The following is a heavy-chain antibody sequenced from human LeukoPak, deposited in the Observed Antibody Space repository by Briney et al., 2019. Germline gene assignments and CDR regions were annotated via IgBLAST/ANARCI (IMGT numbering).Heavy chain of an antibody. CDR2: LYHTGIT. J-gene: IGHJ4*02. CDR3: VRSVDYFDNTGPHMMFDY. CDR1: GGSVTSHY. V-gene: IGHV4-59*02. D-gene: IGHD3-22*01. Sequence: SDTLSLTCNVSGGSVTSHYWNWIRRPPGKGLEWIGYLYHTGITKYNPSLKSRVSMSVDTPKNQFFLKVNSVTAADTAVYHCVRSVDYFDNTGPHMMFDYWGQGSLVTVSS.